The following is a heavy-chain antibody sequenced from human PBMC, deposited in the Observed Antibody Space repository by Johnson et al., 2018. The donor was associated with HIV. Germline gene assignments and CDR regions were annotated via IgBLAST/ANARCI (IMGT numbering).Heavy chain of an antibody. Sequence: VPLVEPGGGVVQPGSSLRLSSASSGFTVSSYAMHRVRQAPDKGLEWVSFITNSADTMHYADPVKDRFTISRDNAKNSLHLQMNSLRAEDTAVYYCARFGDMATSFHGFDIWGQGTMVTVSS. CDR3: ARFGDMATSFHGFDI. CDR2: ITNSADTM. D-gene: IGHD5-24*01. V-gene: IGHV3-48*04. J-gene: IGHJ3*02. CDR1: GFTVSSYA.